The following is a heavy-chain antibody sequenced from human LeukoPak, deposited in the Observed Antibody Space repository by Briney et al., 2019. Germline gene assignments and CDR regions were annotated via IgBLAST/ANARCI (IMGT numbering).Heavy chain of an antibody. CDR3: ARGPPNWGYDY. CDR2: MSPNSGDT. V-gene: IGHV1-8*01. CDR1: VHTFTSYD. Sequence: ASVKVSCKASVHTFTSYDFNWVRQATGQRPEWMGWMSPNSGDTGYAQKFQDRVTMTRNTSISTAYMELSSLRSDDTAVYYCARGPPNWGYDYWGPGTLVTVSS. J-gene: IGHJ4*02. D-gene: IGHD7-27*01.